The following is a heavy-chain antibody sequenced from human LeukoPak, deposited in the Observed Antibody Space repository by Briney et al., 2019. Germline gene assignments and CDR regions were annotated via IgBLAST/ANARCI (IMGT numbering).Heavy chain of an antibody. V-gene: IGHV3-30-3*01. CDR3: ARNLYYDILTGNRYFDY. D-gene: IGHD3-9*01. Sequence: GRSLRLSCAASGFTFSSYAMHWVRQAPGNGLEWVAVISYDGSNKYYADSVKGRFTISRDNSKNTLYLQMNSLRAEDTAVYYCARNLYYDILTGNRYFDYWGQGTLVTVSS. CDR2: ISYDGSNK. CDR1: GFTFSSYA. J-gene: IGHJ4*02.